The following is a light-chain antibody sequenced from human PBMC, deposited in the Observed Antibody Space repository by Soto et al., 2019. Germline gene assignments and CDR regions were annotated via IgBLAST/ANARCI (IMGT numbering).Light chain of an antibody. CDR3: AAWDDSLNGYV. V-gene: IGLV1-44*01. CDR1: YSNIGSNT. CDR2: TNN. J-gene: IGLJ1*01. Sequence: QPVLTQPPSASGTPGQRVTISCSGSYSNIGSNTVNWYQHLPGTAPKLLIYTNNQRPSGVPDRFSASKSGTSASLAISGLQSGDEADYYCAAWDDSLNGYVFGPGTKLTVL.